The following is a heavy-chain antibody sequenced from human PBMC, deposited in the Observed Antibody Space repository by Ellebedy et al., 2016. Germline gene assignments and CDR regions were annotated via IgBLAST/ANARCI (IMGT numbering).Heavy chain of an antibody. CDR3: ARDRGLGVVVPAATHYYYYYYMDV. D-gene: IGHD2-2*01. Sequence: SVKVSCXASGGTFSSYAISWVRQAPGQGLEWMGGIIPIFGTANYAQKFQGRVTITADESTSTAYMELSSLRSEDTAVYYCARDRGLGVVVPAATHYYYYYYMDVWGKGTTVTVSS. J-gene: IGHJ6*03. V-gene: IGHV1-69*13. CDR2: IIPIFGTA. CDR1: GGTFSSYA.